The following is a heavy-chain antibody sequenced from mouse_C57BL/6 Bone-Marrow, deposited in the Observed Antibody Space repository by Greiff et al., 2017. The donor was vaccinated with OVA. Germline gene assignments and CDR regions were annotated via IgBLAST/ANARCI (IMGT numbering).Heavy chain of an antibody. D-gene: IGHD1-1*01. V-gene: IGHV1-82*01. CDR2: IYPGDGDT. J-gene: IGHJ3*01. CDR1: GYAFSSSW. CDR3: ARYGSSQFAY. Sequence: QVQLKQSGPELVKPGASVKISCKASGYAFSSSWMNWVKQRPGKGLEWIGRIYPGDGDTNYNGKFKGKATLTADRSSSTAYMQLSSLTSEDSAVYFCARYGSSQFAYWGQGTLVTVSA.